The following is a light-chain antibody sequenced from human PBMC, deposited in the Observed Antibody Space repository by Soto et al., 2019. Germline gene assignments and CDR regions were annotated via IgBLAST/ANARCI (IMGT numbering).Light chain of an antibody. CDR3: SSYAGSNNCV. V-gene: IGLV2-8*01. J-gene: IGLJ3*02. Sequence: QSALTQPPSASGSPGQSVTISCTGTSSDVGGYNYVSWYQQHPGKAPKLMIYEVSKRPSGVPDRFSGSKSGNTASLTVSGLQAEDEADYYRSSYAGSNNCVFGGGTKLTVL. CDR2: EVS. CDR1: SSDVGGYNY.